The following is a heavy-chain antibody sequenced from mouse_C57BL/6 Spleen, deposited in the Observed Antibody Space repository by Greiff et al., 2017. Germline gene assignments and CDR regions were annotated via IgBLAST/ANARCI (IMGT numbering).Heavy chain of an antibody. D-gene: IGHD1-1*01. CDR2: ISGGGGNT. Sequence: EVQVVESGGGLVKPGGSLKLSCAASGFTFSSYTMSWVRQTPEKRLEWVATISGGGGNTYYPDSVKGRFTISRDNAKNTLYLQMSSLRSEDTALYYCARTYYYGSSPYWYFDVWGTGTTVTVSS. J-gene: IGHJ1*03. CDR1: GFTFSSYT. CDR3: ARTYYYGSSPYWYFDV. V-gene: IGHV5-9*01.